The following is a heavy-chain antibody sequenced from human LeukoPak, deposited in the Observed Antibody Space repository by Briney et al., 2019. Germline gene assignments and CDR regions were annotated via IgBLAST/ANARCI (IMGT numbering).Heavy chain of an antibody. D-gene: IGHD3-3*01. J-gene: IGHJ6*03. CDR2: IYYSGST. V-gene: IGHV4-39*07. CDR1: GGSISSSSYY. CDR3: ARDGTRSYYDFWSGYSPTYYYYYYYMDV. Sequence: PSETLSLTCTVSGGSISSSSYYWGWIRQPPGKELEWIGSIYYSGSTYYNPSLKSRVTMSVDTSKNQFSLKLSSVTAADTAVYYCARDGTRSYYDFWSGYSPTYYYYYYYMDVWGKGTTVTVSS.